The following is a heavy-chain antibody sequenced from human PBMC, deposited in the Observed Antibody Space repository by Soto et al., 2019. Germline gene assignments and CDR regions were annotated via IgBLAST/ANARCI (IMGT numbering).Heavy chain of an antibody. V-gene: IGHV4-59*01. CDR2: IYYSGST. CDR3: ARDNGRENYYDSSGYWYYFDY. Sequence: SETLSLTCTVSGGSISSYYWSWIRQPPGKGLEWIGYIYYSGSTNYNPSLKSRVTISVDTSKNQFSLKLSSVTAADTAVYYCARDNGRENYYDSSGYWYYFDYWGQGTRVTVS. D-gene: IGHD3-22*01. CDR1: GGSISSYY. J-gene: IGHJ4*02.